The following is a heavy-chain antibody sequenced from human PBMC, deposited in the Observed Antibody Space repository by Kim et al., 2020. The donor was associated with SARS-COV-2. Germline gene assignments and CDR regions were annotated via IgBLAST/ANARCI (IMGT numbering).Heavy chain of an antibody. CDR1: AYTFTNYA. CDR2: INVGNGDT. J-gene: IGHJ3*02. Sequence: ASVKVSCKASAYTFTNYAMHWVRQAPGQRLELMGWINVGNGDTKYSQKFHDRVTITRDTSASTASMELSSLRSEDTAVYYCARGIRGSGGYKAFDIWGQGTMVTVSS. D-gene: IGHD3-10*01. CDR3: ARGIRGSGGYKAFDI. V-gene: IGHV1-3*01.